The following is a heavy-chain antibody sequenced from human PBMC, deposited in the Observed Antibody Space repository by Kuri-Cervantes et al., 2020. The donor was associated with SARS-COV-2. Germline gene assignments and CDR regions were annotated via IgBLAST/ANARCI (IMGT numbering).Heavy chain of an antibody. D-gene: IGHD3-3*01. CDR3: ARASITIFGVVIGWFDP. Sequence: LRLSCAVSGYSISSGYYWSWIRQHPGKGLEWIGYIYYSGSTYYNPSLKSRVTISVDTSKNQFSLKLSSVTAADTAVYYCARASITIFGVVIGWFDPWGQGTRVTVSS. J-gene: IGHJ5*02. CDR1: GYSISSGYY. V-gene: IGHV4-31*11. CDR2: IYYSGST.